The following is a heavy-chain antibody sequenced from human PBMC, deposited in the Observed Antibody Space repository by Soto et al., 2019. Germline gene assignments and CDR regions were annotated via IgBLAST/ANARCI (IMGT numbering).Heavy chain of an antibody. J-gene: IGHJ5*02. D-gene: IGHD5-18*01. CDR2: ISYDGSNK. CDR1: GFTFSSYA. Sequence: QVQLVESGGGVVQPGRSLRLSCAASGFTFSSYAMHWVRQAPGKGLEWVAVISYDGSNKYYADSVKGRFTISRDNSKNTLYLRMNSLRAEDTAVYYCARGRIQLWFDNWFDPWGQGTLVTVSS. V-gene: IGHV3-30-3*01. CDR3: ARGRIQLWFDNWFDP.